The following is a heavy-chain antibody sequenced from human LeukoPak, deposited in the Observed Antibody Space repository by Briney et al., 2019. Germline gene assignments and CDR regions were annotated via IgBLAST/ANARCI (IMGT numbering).Heavy chain of an antibody. J-gene: IGHJ6*03. Sequence: SETLSLTCTVSGGSISSYYWSWIRQPAGKGLEWIGHIYTSGSTKYNPSLKGRVTMSVDTSKNQFSLKLSSVTAADTAVYYCARSRYYYDSSGYYYYYYMDVWGKGTTVTVSS. CDR1: GGSISSYY. D-gene: IGHD3-22*01. V-gene: IGHV4-4*07. CDR2: IYTSGST. CDR3: ARSRYYYDSSGYYYYYYMDV.